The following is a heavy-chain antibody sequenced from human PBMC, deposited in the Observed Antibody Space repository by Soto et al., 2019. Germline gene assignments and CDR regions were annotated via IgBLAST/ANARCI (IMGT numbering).Heavy chain of an antibody. V-gene: IGHV1-8*01. D-gene: IGHD6-19*01. CDR3: ARAELIAVAAIDP. J-gene: IGHJ5*02. CDR2: MNPNSGNT. CDR1: GYTFTSYD. Sequence: ASVKVSCKASGYTFTSYDINWVRQATGQGLEWMGWMNPNSGNTGYAQKFQGRVTMTRNTSISTAYMEPSSLRSEDTAVYYCARAELIAVAAIDPWGQGTLVTVSS.